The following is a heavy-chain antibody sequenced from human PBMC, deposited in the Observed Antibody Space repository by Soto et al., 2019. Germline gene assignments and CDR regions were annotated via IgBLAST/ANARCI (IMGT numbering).Heavy chain of an antibody. J-gene: IGHJ5*02. Sequence: GGSLRLSCTVSGFNFGDYAMTWVRQAPGKGLEWVGFIRSKDYGGATEYAASVIGRFAISRNDSTSIDYLQMNSLKTDNTAVYYCNRETVSGFAHWGQGTLVTVSS. CDR3: NRETVSGFAH. CDR2: IRSKDYGGAT. D-gene: IGHD4-4*01. V-gene: IGHV3-49*04. CDR1: GFNFGDYA.